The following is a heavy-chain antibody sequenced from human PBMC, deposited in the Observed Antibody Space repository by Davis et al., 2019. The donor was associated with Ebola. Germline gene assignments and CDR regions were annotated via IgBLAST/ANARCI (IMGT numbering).Heavy chain of an antibody. J-gene: IGHJ6*02. CDR2: IYYSGST. CDR1: GGSFSGYY. CDR3: AREGGSGRSYYYGMDV. V-gene: IGHV4-59*01. D-gene: IGHD3-10*01. Sequence: SETLSLTCAVYGGSFSGYYWSWIRQPPGKGLEWIGYIYYSGSTNYNPSLKSRVTISVDTSKNQFSLSLSSVTAADTAVYYCAREGGSGRSYYYGMDVWGQGTAVTVSS.